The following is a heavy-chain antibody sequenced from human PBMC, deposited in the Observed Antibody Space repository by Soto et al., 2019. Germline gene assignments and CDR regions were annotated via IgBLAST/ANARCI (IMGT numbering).Heavy chain of an antibody. J-gene: IGHJ6*02. CDR1: GYSFTGYW. Sequence: GESLKISCKGSGYSFTGYWIAWVRQMPGKGLEWMGIIYPGDSDTRYSPSIQGQVTISADKSIRTAYLQWSSLRASDTAMYYCARHGLQGYYQYGMDVWGQGTTVTVSS. V-gene: IGHV5-51*01. CDR3: ARHGLQGYYQYGMDV. CDR2: IYPGDSDT. D-gene: IGHD2-15*01.